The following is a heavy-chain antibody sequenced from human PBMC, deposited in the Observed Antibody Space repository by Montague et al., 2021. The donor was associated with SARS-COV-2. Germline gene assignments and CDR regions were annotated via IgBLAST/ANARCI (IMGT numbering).Heavy chain of an antibody. J-gene: IGHJ4*01. V-gene: IGHV2-5*02. Sequence: PALVKPTQTLTLTCTFSGFSLSTSGVGVGWMRQPPGKALEWVALIYWDDDKRYSSSLKSRLTITKDTSKNQVVLTMTNMDPVGTATYYCAHRPLLALKGQFDFWGQGTLVTVSS. D-gene: IGHD3-3*02. CDR2: IYWDDDK. CDR1: GFSLSTSGVG. CDR3: AHRPLLALKGQFDF.